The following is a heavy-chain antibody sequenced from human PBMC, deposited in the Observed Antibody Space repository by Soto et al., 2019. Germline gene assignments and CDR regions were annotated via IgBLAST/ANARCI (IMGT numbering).Heavy chain of an antibody. D-gene: IGHD1-26*01. CDR2: IYYSGSN. V-gene: IGHV4-39*01. Sequence: PSETLSLTCTVSGGSISGSSYYWGWIRQPPGKGLEWIGSIYYSGSNYYNPSLKSRVTLSVDTSKQHFSLKLSSVTAADMAVYYLSYPTEYYYYGMDVWGQGTTVTVSS. J-gene: IGHJ6*02. CDR1: GGSISGSSYY. CDR3: SYPTEYYYYGMDV.